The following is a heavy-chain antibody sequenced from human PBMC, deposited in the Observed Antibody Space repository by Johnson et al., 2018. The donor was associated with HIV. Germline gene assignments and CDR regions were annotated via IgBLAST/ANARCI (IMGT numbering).Heavy chain of an antibody. CDR3: ASPYSYGLDDAFDI. V-gene: IGHV3-7*05. CDR1: GFTFSSYA. J-gene: IGHJ3*02. Sequence: QLVESGGGVVQPGRSLRLSCAASGFTFSSYAMHWVRQAPGKGLEWVANIKQDGSEKTYVDSVKGRFTISRDNAKKSLYLQMNSLRAEDTAVYYCASPYSYGLDDAFDIWGQGTMVTVSS. D-gene: IGHD5-18*01. CDR2: IKQDGSEK.